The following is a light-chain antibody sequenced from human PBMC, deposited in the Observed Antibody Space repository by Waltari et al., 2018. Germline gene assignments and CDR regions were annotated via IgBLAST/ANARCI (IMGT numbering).Light chain of an antibody. CDR1: QSVPNN. CDR2: AAS. V-gene: IGKV3-15*01. J-gene: IGKJ1*01. Sequence: DIVMTQSPATLSVSPGERATLSCRASQSVPNNLAWYQQKRGQAPRLLIYAASIRATGIPARFFGSGSGTEFTLTISSLQSEDSAVYYCQQSNNWPQTFGQGTKVEIK. CDR3: QQSNNWPQT.